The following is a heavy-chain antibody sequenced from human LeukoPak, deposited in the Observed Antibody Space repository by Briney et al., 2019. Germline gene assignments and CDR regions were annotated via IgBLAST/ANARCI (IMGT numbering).Heavy chain of an antibody. CDR3: ARFTRPAAIRGANWFDP. D-gene: IGHD2-2*02. Sequence: GASVNVSCKASGYTFTSYGISWVRQAPGQGLEWMGWISAYNGNTNYAQKLQGRVTMTTDTSTSTAYMELRSLRSDDTAVYYCARFTRPAAIRGANWFDPWGQGTLVTVSS. CDR2: ISAYNGNT. J-gene: IGHJ5*02. CDR1: GYTFTSYG. V-gene: IGHV1-18*01.